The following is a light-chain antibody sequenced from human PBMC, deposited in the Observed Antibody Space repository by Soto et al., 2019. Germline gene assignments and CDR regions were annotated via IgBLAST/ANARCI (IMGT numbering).Light chain of an antibody. V-gene: IGKV1-5*03. Sequence: DIQMTQSPSTLSASVGDRVTITCRASQSISSWLAWYQLKPGKAPILLIYKASRLESGVPSRFSGSGSGTEFTLTISRLQPDDFATYYCQQYNDYLTFGQGTRLEIK. CDR1: QSISSW. J-gene: IGKJ5*01. CDR3: QQYNDYLT. CDR2: KAS.